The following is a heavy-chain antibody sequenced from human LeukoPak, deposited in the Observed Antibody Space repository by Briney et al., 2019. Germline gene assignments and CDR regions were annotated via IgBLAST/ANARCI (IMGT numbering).Heavy chain of an antibody. V-gene: IGHV3-23*01. CDR1: GLTFSSYA. CDR2: IFGSGGST. J-gene: IGHJ4*02. CDR3: AKTTTGYSSGRFPGWPVDY. D-gene: IGHD6-19*01. Sequence: GESLRLSCAASGLTFSSYAMYWVRQAPGKGLEWVSGIFGSGGSTHYADSVKGRFTISRDNSKNTVYLQMNSLRAEDTAVYYCAKTTTGYSSGRFPGWPVDYWGQGTLVTVSS.